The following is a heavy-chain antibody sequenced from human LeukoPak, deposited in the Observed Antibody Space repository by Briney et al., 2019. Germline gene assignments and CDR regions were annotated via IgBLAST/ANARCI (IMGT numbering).Heavy chain of an antibody. J-gene: IGHJ3*02. Sequence: SETLSLTCAVYGGSFNAYYWTWIRQPPGKGLEWIGEINHSGSTNYNPSLKSRVTISVDTSKNQFSLKLSSVTAADTAVYYCARAYCSGGSCFDAFDIWGQGTMVTVSS. CDR2: INHSGST. CDR1: GGSFNAYY. D-gene: IGHD2-15*01. CDR3: ARAYCSGGSCFDAFDI. V-gene: IGHV4-34*01.